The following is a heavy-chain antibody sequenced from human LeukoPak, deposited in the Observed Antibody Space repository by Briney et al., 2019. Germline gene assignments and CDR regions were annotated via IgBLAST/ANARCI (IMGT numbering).Heavy chain of an antibody. J-gene: IGHJ4*02. D-gene: IGHD1-26*01. CDR1: GGSISSSSYY. CDR2: IYYSGST. V-gene: IGHV4-39*02. Sequence: SETLSLTCTVSGGSISSSSYYWGWIRQPPGKGLEWIGSIYYSGSTYYNPSLKSRVTISVDTSKNQFSLKLSSVTAADTAVYYCARDSGSYFDYWGQGTLVTVSS. CDR3: ARDSGSYFDY.